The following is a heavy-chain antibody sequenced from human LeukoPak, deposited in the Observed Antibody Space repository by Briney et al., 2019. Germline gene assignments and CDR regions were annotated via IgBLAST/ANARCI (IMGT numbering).Heavy chain of an antibody. J-gene: IGHJ4*02. CDR2: ISSYSNYV. D-gene: IGHD4-17*01. Sequence: GGSLRLSCSASGFIFSSYSMNWVRQAPGKGLEWVSSISSYSNYVYYADSLKSRFTISRDNAKNSLYLQMNSLRAEDTAVYYCARSRTTVTKDALDYWGQGTLVTVSS. V-gene: IGHV3-21*06. CDR3: ARSRTTVTKDALDY. CDR1: GFIFSSYS.